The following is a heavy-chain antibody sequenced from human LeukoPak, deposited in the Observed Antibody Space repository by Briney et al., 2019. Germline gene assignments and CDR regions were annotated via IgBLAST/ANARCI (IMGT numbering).Heavy chain of an antibody. J-gene: IGHJ4*02. V-gene: IGHV4-59*12. D-gene: IGHD4-17*01. Sequence: SETLSLTCTVSGGSISSYYWSWIRQPPGKGLEWIGYIYYSGSTNYNPSLKSRVTISVDTSKNQFSLKLSSVTAADTAVYYCARLTGYGDYVDYWGQGTLVTVSS. CDR2: IYYSGST. CDR3: ARLTGYGDYVDY. CDR1: GGSISSYY.